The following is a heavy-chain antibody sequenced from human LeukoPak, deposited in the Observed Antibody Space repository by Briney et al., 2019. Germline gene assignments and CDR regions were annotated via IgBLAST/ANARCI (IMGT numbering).Heavy chain of an antibody. CDR1: GGSFSGYY. J-gene: IGHJ4*02. D-gene: IGHD5-24*01. CDR3: ARGGGRDGYYFDY. Sequence: PSGTLSLTCAVYGGSFSGYYWSWIRQPPGKGLEWIGEINHSGSTNYNPSLKSRVTISVGTSKNQFSLKLSSVTAADTAVYYCARGGGRDGYYFDYWGQGTLVTVSS. V-gene: IGHV4-34*01. CDR2: INHSGST.